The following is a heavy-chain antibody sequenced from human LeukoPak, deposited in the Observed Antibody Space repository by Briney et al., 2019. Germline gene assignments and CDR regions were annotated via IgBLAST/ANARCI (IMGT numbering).Heavy chain of an antibody. Sequence: GASLRLSCAASGFTFSSYNMNWVRQAPGKGLELVSSISSSSTYIYYADSVRGRFTISRDNAKNSLYLQMNSLRAEDTAVYYCAIDPGTVDTAMVPVWDYWGQGTLVTVSS. CDR3: AIDPGTVDTAMVPVWDY. D-gene: IGHD5-18*01. CDR2: ISSSSTYI. V-gene: IGHV3-21*01. CDR1: GFTFSSYN. J-gene: IGHJ4*02.